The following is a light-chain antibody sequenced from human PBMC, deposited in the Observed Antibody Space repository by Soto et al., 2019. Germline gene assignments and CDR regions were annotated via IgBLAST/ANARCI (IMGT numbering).Light chain of an antibody. CDR1: SSDVGGSNS. CDR3: SSYATGGSYV. J-gene: IGLJ1*01. CDR2: DVS. V-gene: IGLV2-14*01. Sequence: QSALTQPASESGSPGQSIAISCTGTSSDVGGSNSVSWYQQHPGKAPKLLIYDVSNRPSGVSNRFSGSKSDNTASLTISGLQAEDEADYYCSSYATGGSYVFGTGTKLTVL.